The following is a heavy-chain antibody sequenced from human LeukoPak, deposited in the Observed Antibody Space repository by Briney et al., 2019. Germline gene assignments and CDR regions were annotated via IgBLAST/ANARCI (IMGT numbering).Heavy chain of an antibody. CDR3: ARVRYLDYDFWSGFDYFDY. D-gene: IGHD3-3*01. Sequence: ASVKVSCKASGGTFSSYAISWVRQAPGQGLEWVGGIIPIFGTANYAQKFQGRVTITADESTSTAYMELSGLRSEDTAVYYCARVRYLDYDFWSGFDYFDYWGQGTLVTVSS. CDR1: GGTFSSYA. J-gene: IGHJ4*02. V-gene: IGHV1-69*13. CDR2: IIPIFGTA.